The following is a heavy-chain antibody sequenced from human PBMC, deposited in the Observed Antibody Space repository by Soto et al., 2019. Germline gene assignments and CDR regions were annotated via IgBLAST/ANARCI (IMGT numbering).Heavy chain of an antibody. CDR2: IYYSGST. V-gene: IGHV4-39*01. CDR3: ARWGILGYSGYDYPSRYFDY. Sequence: SETLSLTCTVSGGSISSSSYYWGWIRQPPGKGLEWIGSIYYSGSTYYNPSLKSRVTISVDTSKNQFSLKLSTVTAADTAVYYCARWGILGYSGYDYPSRYFDYWGQGTLVIVSS. CDR1: GGSISSSSYY. J-gene: IGHJ4*02. D-gene: IGHD5-12*01.